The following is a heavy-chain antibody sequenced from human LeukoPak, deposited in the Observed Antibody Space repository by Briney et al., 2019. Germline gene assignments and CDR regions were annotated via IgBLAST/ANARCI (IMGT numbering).Heavy chain of an antibody. CDR2: IYYSGST. J-gene: IGHJ6*02. CDR3: ARRDYNYYGMDV. V-gene: IGHV4-59*08. Sequence: PSETLSLTCTVSGGSISSYYWSWIRQPPGKGLEWIASIYYSGSTNYNPSLQSRVTTSVDTSENQFSLKLSSVTAADTAVYYCARRDYNYYGMDVWGRGTTVTVSS. CDR1: GGSISSYY.